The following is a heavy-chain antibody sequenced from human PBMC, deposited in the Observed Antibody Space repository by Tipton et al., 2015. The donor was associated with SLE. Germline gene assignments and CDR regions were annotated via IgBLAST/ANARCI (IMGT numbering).Heavy chain of an antibody. CDR2: ISHSGST. J-gene: IGHJ4*02. Sequence: LRLSCAVYGRSFSGYYWSWIRQPPEKGLVWIGEISHSGSTNYNPSLKSRVTISVDSSKNQFSLKLSSVTAADTAVYFCARLAGRRFPFDSWGQGTLVTVSS. CDR3: ARLAGRRFPFDS. CDR1: GRSFSGYY. D-gene: IGHD6-6*01. V-gene: IGHV4-34*01.